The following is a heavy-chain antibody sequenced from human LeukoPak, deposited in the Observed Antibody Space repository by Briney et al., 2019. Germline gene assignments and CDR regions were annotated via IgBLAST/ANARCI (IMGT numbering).Heavy chain of an antibody. V-gene: IGHV7-4-1*02. CDR2: INTNTGHP. Sequence: ASVKVSCKASGYTFTSYAMNWVRQAPGQGLEWMGWINTNTGHPTYAQGFTGRFVFSLDTSVSTAYLQISSLKAEDTAVYYCARVVIYSNGDYRYFQHWGQGTLVTVSS. J-gene: IGHJ1*01. D-gene: IGHD4-17*01. CDR3: ARVVIYSNGDYRYFQH. CDR1: GYTFTSYA.